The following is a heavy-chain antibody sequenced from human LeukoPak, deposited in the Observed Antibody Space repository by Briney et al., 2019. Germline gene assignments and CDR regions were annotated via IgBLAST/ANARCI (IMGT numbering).Heavy chain of an antibody. CDR3: ARDSAYCDGDCCPDDFDS. D-gene: IGHD2-21*01. CDR1: GYTFTSYG. J-gene: IGHJ3*02. V-gene: IGHV1-46*01. CDR2: INPSGGST. Sequence: AAVKVSCKASGYTFTSYGISWVRQAPGQGLEWMGIINPSGGSTSYAQKFQGRVTLTRDTSTSTVYMELSRLRSEETAVYYCARDSAYCDGDCCPDDFDSWGQGTMVTVSS.